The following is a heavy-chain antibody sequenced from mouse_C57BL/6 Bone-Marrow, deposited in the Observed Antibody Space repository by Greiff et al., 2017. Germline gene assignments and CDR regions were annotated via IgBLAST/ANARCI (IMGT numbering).Heavy chain of an antibody. V-gene: IGHV1-59*01. CDR3: ARLLRLYFDY. J-gene: IGHJ2*01. CDR2: IDPSDSYT. D-gene: IGHD1-2*01. Sequence: VQLQQPGAELVRPGTSVKLSCKASGYTFTSYWMHWVKQRPGQGLEWIGVIDPSDSYTNYNQKFKGKATLTVDKSSSTAYMQLSSLTSEDTAVYYCARLLRLYFDYWGQGTTLTVSS. CDR1: GYTFTSYW.